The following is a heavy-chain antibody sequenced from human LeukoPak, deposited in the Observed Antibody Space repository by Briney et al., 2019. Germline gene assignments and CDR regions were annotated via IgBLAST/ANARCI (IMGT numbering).Heavy chain of an antibody. Sequence: SETLSLTCTVSGGSISSSSYYWGWIRQPPGKGLEWIGSIYYSGSTYYNPSLKSRVTISVDTSKNQFSLKLSSVTAADMAVYYCARRAAGKDYWGQGTLVTVSS. V-gene: IGHV4-39*01. CDR3: ARRAAGKDY. J-gene: IGHJ4*02. CDR2: IYYSGST. D-gene: IGHD6-13*01. CDR1: GGSISSSSYY.